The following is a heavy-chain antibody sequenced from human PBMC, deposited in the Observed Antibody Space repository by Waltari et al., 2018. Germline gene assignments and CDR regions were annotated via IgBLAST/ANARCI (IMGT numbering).Heavy chain of an antibody. CDR1: GGSTSTYY. D-gene: IGHD1-26*01. V-gene: IGHV4-59*01. CDR2: IHYSGSS. J-gene: IGHJ6*03. Sequence: QVQLQESGPGLVKPSETLSLTCTVSGGSTSTYYWSWVRQSPGKGLVWIGYIHYSGSSGYHPPLRSRVAISLDTPNNQFSLRLRSVTAADAAIYYCARADTSTSYFYYYMDVWGKGTTVTVSS. CDR3: ARADTSTSYFYYYMDV.